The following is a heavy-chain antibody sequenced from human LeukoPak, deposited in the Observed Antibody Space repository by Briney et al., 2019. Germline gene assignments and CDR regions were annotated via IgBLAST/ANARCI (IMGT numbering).Heavy chain of an antibody. CDR1: GFTVSSNY. J-gene: IGHJ3*02. CDR2: VSGNGGTT. CDR3: ATRHAGRFAFDI. Sequence: QPGGSLRLSCAASGFTVSSNYMSWVRQAPGKGLEWVSSVSGNGGTTSYADSVKGRFTISRDNSKNTLYLQMIGLRAEDTAEYFCATRHAGRFAFDIWGQGTMVTVSS. V-gene: IGHV3-23*01.